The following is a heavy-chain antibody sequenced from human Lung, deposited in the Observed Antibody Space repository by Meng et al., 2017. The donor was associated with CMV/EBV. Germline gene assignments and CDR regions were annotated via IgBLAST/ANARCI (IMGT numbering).Heavy chain of an antibody. Sequence: FTDYGISWVGQAPGQGLEWVGWISPYDGDTNYARKLQGRVTMTTDTSTTTAYMELRSLRSDDTAVYYCARDLEYCGSTTCYEDCFDPWGQGTLVTVSS. J-gene: IGHJ5*02. CDR2: ISPYDGDT. V-gene: IGHV1-18*01. D-gene: IGHD2-2*01. CDR3: ARDLEYCGSTTCYEDCFDP. CDR1: FTDYG.